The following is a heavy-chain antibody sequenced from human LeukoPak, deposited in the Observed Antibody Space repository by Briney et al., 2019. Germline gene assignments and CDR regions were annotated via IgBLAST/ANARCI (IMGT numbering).Heavy chain of an antibody. J-gene: IGHJ6*02. D-gene: IGHD6-19*01. CDR1: GYTFTKCW. CDR3: ARRMAVADGDGMDV. Sequence: GESLKISCKGSGYTFTKCWIGWVRQMPGKGLEWMGIINPGDSDTGYSPSFQGQVTISADKSISTAYLQWSSLKASDTAIYYCARRMAVADGDGMDVWGQGTTVTVSS. V-gene: IGHV5-51*01. CDR2: INPGDSDT.